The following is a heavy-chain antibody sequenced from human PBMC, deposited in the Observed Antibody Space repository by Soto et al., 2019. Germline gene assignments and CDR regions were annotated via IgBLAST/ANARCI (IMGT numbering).Heavy chain of an antibody. CDR3: ARCAYWSGSSCYVVTRY. CDR2: IIPIFGTA. Sequence: QVQLVQSGAEVKKPGSSVKVSCKASGGTFSSYAISWVRQAPGQGLEWMGGIIPIFGTANYAEKFQGRVTITANKSASAAYMELSSLRCEDTAVYYCARCAYWSGSSCYVVTRYWGQGTLVTVSS. D-gene: IGHD2-15*01. CDR1: GGTFSSYA. V-gene: IGHV1-69*06. J-gene: IGHJ4*02.